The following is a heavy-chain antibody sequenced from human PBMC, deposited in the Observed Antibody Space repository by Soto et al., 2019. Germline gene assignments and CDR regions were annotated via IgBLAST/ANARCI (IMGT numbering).Heavy chain of an antibody. V-gene: IGHV3-74*01. CDR2: INSDGSST. Sequence: GGSLRLSCAASGFTFSSYWMHWVRQAPGKGLVWVSRINSDGSSTSYADSVKGRFTISRDNAKNTLYLQMNSLRAEDTAVYYCARDLKGTIFGVVIPYYYYYGMEGWGQGTTGTVSS. D-gene: IGHD3-3*01. CDR1: GFTFSSYW. J-gene: IGHJ6*02. CDR3: ARDLKGTIFGVVIPYYYYYGMEG.